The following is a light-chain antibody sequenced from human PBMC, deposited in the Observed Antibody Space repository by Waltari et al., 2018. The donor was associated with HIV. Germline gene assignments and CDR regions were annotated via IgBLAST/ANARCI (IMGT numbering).Light chain of an antibody. CDR2: DLC. CDR1: NSDLQLYDS. V-gene: IGLV2-14*03. J-gene: IGLJ2*01. Sequence: QSALTQPASISGSPGQSVTISCTGINSDLQLYDSVSWYQQRPAKAPQLIIFDLCVRPAGISHRFSGAKSGNTASLTISGLQAEDEADYYCSSYTVRNTLIFGGGTKLTVL. CDR3: SSYTVRNTLI.